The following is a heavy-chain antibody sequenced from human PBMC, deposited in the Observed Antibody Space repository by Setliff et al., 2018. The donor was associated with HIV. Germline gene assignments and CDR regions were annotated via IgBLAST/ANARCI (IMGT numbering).Heavy chain of an antibody. Sequence: WASVKVSCKASGYTFNNYGVMWVRQAPGQGLEWMGWISGYGNRKYAQKFEGGLTVTTDTSTSTAYMELRTLRSDDTAVYFCASGRGIYGSGALEAYDIWGQGTMVTVSS. D-gene: IGHD3-10*01. CDR1: GYTFNNYG. CDR2: ISGYGNR. J-gene: IGHJ3*02. V-gene: IGHV1-18*01. CDR3: ASGRGIYGSGALEAYDI.